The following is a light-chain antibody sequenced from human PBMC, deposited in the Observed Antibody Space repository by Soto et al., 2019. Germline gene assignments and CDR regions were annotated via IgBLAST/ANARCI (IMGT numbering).Light chain of an antibody. J-gene: IGKJ1*01. V-gene: IGKV3-20*01. CDR2: GVS. CDR1: QTVNANF. CDR3: QQYSSPWT. Sequence: EIVLTQSPGTLSLSPGERATLYCRSSQTVNANFLAWYQQKPGQAPRLLIYGVSNRAPGIPDRFSGSGSGTDFTLSISRLEPEDFAVYYCQQYSSPWTFGQGTKVDIK.